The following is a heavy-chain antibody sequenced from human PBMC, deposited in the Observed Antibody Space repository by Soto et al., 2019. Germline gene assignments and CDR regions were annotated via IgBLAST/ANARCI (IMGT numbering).Heavy chain of an antibody. D-gene: IGHD2-2*01. CDR1: GYTLTELS. V-gene: IGHV1-24*01. CDR3: ANQRHDAFDI. Sequence: XSVKVSFNVSGYTLTELSMHLVRQAPGKGLEWMGGFDPEDGETIYAQKFQGRVTMTEDTSTDTAYMELSSLRSEDTAVYYCANQRHDAFDIWGQGTMVTVSS. J-gene: IGHJ3*02. CDR2: FDPEDGET.